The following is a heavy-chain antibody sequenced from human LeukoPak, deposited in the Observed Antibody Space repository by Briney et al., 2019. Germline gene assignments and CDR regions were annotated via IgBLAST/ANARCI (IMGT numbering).Heavy chain of an antibody. D-gene: IGHD6-13*01. V-gene: IGHV1-18*01. CDR2: ISAYNGNT. J-gene: IGHJ4*02. CDR3: ARVIDSSSSTDLDY. CDR1: GYAFTSYG. Sequence: ASVKVSCKASGYAFTSYGISWVRRAPGQGLEWMGWISAYNGNTNYAQKLQGRVTMTTDTSTSTAYMELRSLRSDDTAVYYCARVIDSSSSTDLDYWGQGTLVTVSS.